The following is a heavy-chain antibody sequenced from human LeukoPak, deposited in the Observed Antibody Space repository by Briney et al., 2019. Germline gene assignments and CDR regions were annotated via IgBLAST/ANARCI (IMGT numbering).Heavy chain of an antibody. J-gene: IGHJ4*02. D-gene: IGHD3-22*01. Sequence: ASVKVSCKASGYTCTSYYMHWVRQAPGQGLEWMGIINPSGGSTSYAQKFQGRVTMTRDTSTSTVYMELSSLRSEDTAVYYCAREVDSSGYWGGYFDYWGQGTLVTVSS. CDR3: AREVDSSGYWGGYFDY. V-gene: IGHV1-46*01. CDR2: INPSGGST. CDR1: GYTCTSYY.